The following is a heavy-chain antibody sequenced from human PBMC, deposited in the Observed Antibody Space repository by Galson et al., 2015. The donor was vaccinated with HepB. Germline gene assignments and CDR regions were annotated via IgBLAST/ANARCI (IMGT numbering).Heavy chain of an antibody. CDR3: ASNGGDYNDF. CDR2: IKQDGSEK. D-gene: IGHD2-21*01. V-gene: IGHV3-7*01. CDR1: GFTFSSYW. J-gene: IGHJ4*02. Sequence: SLRLSCAASGFTFSSYWMSWVRQAPGKGLEWVADIKQDGSEKYYVDSVKGRFTISRDNAKNSLYLQMNSLRVEDTAVYYCASNGGDYNDFWGQGTLVTVSS.